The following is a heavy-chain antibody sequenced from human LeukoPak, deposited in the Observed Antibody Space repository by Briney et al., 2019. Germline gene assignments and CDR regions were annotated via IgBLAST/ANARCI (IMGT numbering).Heavy chain of an antibody. V-gene: IGHV3-48*03. CDR1: GFSFSTYE. CDR2: IATSGNTI. Sequence: GGSLRLSCAASGFSFSTYEMHWVRQVPGKGLEWVSDIATSGNTIYYADSVKGRFTISRDNAKKSLYLQMNSLRAEDTAVYYCARNGFWSGNYHYYGMDVWGEGTTVTVSS. CDR3: ARNGFWSGNYHYYGMDV. J-gene: IGHJ6*04. D-gene: IGHD3-3*01.